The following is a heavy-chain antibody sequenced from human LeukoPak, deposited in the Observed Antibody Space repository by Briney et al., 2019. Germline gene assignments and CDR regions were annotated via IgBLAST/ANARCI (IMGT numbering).Heavy chain of an antibody. V-gene: IGHV1-18*01. CDR3: ARVGYYYDSSGYYYVGGYFDY. J-gene: IGHJ4*02. Sequence: ASVKVSCKASGYTFTSYGISWVRQAPGQGLEWMGWISAYNGNTNYAQKLQGRVTMTTDTSTSTAYMELRSLRSDDTAVYYCARVGYYYDSSGYYYVGGYFDYWGQGTLVTASS. CDR2: ISAYNGNT. D-gene: IGHD3-22*01. CDR1: GYTFTSYG.